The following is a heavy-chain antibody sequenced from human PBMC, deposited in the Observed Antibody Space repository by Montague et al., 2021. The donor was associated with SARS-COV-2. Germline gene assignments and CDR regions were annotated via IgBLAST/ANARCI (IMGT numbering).Heavy chain of an antibody. V-gene: IGHV4-34*01. J-gene: IGHJ6*03. CDR2: INHSGSA. CDR1: GGSFSGYY. D-gene: IGHD2-2*02. CDR3: ARLGEGVVPAPILGIGPFYSYFYRDV. Sequence: SETLSLTCAVYGGSFSGYYWNWIRQPPGKGLEWIGEINHSGSANYNPSLKRRVTISVDTSKNQFSLKLNSVTAADTAVYYCARLGEGVVPAPILGIGPFYSYFYRDVWGKGATVTASS.